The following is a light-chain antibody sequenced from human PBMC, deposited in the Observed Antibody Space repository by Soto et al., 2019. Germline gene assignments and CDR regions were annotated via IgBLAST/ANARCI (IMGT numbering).Light chain of an antibody. V-gene: IGKV3-11*01. CDR3: QQCANWPPKWT. CDR2: DAS. CDR1: QSISTF. J-gene: IGKJ1*01. Sequence: EVVLTQSPATLSLSPGERATLSCRASQSISTFLAWYQQKPGLTPRLLIYDASNRAAGIPARFSGSGSGTDFTLTISSLEPEDSAVYYCQQCANWPPKWTFGQGTKVDI.